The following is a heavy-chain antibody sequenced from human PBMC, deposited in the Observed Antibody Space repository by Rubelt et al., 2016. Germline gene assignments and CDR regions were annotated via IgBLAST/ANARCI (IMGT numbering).Heavy chain of an antibody. CDR1: GGSTTNYY. CDR3: ARGLDSTKTGAD. Sequence: QVHLQESGPGLVKPSETLSLTCTVSGGSTTNYYWSWIRQPPGKGLEWIGEIHPSGSTNYNPSLKSRVTISADTSKNQFALNLNSVAAAYTAVYYCARGLDSTKTGADWGQGTLVTVSS. J-gene: IGHJ4*02. D-gene: IGHD3-10*01. V-gene: IGHV4-59*12. CDR2: IHPSGST.